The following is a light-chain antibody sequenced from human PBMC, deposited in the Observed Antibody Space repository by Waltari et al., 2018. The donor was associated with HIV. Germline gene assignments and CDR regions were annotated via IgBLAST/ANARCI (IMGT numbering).Light chain of an antibody. J-gene: IGKJ5*01. CDR3: QQYGSSPPVT. V-gene: IGKV3-20*01. Sequence: EIVLTQSPGTLSLPQGDRATLSCRASQSVSSSYLAWYQQKPGQAPRLLIYGASSRATGIPDRFSGSGSGTDFTLTISRLEPEDFAVYYCQQYGSSPPVTFGQGTRLEIK. CDR1: QSVSSSY. CDR2: GAS.